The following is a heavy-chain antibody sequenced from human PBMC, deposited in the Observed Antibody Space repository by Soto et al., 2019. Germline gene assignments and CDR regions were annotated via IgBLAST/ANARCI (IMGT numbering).Heavy chain of an antibody. Sequence: GASVKVSCKASGGTFSSNAISWVRQAPGQGLEWMGGIIPIFGTANYAQKFQGRVTITADESTSTAYMELSSLRSEDTAVYYCASRLTYYYDSSGLKSNAKYGMDVWGQGTTVTVSS. CDR1: GGTFSSNA. D-gene: IGHD3-22*01. V-gene: IGHV1-69*13. CDR2: IIPIFGTA. CDR3: ASRLTYYYDSSGLKSNAKYGMDV. J-gene: IGHJ6*02.